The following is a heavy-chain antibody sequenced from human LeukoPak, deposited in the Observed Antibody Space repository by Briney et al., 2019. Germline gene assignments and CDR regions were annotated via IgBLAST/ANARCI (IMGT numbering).Heavy chain of an antibody. CDR2: ISDSDT. CDR1: GFTFSAYG. Sequence: GGSLRLSCAVAGFTFSAYGVSWVRQAPGKGLEWVSSISDSDTDYADSVQGRFTISRDNSKNTVYLQMNSLRAEDTALYYCARGREYCSGGSCYSGNSAFDIWGQGTMVTVSS. J-gene: IGHJ3*02. D-gene: IGHD2-15*01. V-gene: IGHV3-23*01. CDR3: ARGREYCSGGSCYSGNSAFDI.